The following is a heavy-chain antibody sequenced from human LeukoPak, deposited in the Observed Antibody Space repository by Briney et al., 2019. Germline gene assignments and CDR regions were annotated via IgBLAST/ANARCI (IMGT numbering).Heavy chain of an antibody. CDR2: INKSGST. CDR1: GGSFNGYF. J-gene: IGHJ4*02. D-gene: IGHD6-6*01. V-gene: IGHV4-34*01. Sequence: SETLSLTCAVYGGSFNGYFWSWIRQPLGKGLPWIGEINKSGSTNYNPSLKSRVTMSIDTSRNQISLRLTSVTAADTGVYYCARNSAYSTSSGFNAWGQGTLVTVSS. CDR3: ARNSAYSTSSGFNA.